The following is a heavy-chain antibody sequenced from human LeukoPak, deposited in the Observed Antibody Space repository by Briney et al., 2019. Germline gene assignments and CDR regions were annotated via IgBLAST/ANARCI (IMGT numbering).Heavy chain of an antibody. D-gene: IGHD4-23*01. CDR1: GFTFSSYA. CDR2: ISSSADST. V-gene: IGHV3-23*01. Sequence: QPGGSLRLSCEASGFTFSSYAMSWVRQAPGKGLAWVSVISSSADSTYYADSVKGRFIISRDNSKNTLYLQMNNLRAEDTAVYYCAKPLEKYTYGGNFDYWGQGILVTVSS. CDR3: AKPLEKYTYGGNFDY. J-gene: IGHJ4*02.